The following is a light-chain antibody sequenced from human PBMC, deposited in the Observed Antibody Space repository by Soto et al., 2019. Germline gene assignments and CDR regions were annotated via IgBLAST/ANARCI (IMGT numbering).Light chain of an antibody. Sequence: QSVLTQPRSVSGSPGQSVTISCTGTSSDVGGYNYVSWYQHHPGKAPKFMIYDVNKRPSGVPDRFSGSKSGNTASLTISGLQAEDEADHYCCSYAGTYTHYVFGTGTKVTVL. CDR1: SSDVGGYNY. J-gene: IGLJ1*01. V-gene: IGLV2-11*01. CDR3: CSYAGTYTHYV. CDR2: DVN.